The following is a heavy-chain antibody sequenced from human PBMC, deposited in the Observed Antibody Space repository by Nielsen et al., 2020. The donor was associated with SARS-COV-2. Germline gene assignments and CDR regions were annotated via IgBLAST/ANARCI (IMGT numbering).Heavy chain of an antibody. D-gene: IGHD6-19*01. J-gene: IGHJ3*02. CDR1: GYTFTSYG. CDR3: ASRWGAYSSAPRDAFDI. CDR2: ISAYNGNT. Sequence: ASVKVSCKASGYTFTSYGISWVRQAPGQGLEWMGWISAYNGNTNYAQKLQGRVTMTTDTFTSTAYMELRSLRSDDTAVYYCASRWGAYSSAPRDAFDIWGQGTTVTVSS. V-gene: IGHV1-18*01.